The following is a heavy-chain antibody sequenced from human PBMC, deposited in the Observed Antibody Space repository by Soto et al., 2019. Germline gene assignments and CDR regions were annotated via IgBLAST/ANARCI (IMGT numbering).Heavy chain of an antibody. D-gene: IGHD6-13*01. V-gene: IGHV3-23*01. J-gene: IGHJ4*02. CDR1: GFTFSSYA. CDR2: ISGSGGST. CDR3: AKDPPQYSRYSQGDY. Sequence: GGSLRLSCAASGFTFSSYAMSWIRQAPGKGLEWVSAISGSGGSTYYADSVKGRFTISRDNSKNTLYLQMNSLRAEDTAVYYCAKDPPQYSRYSQGDYWGQGTLVTVSS.